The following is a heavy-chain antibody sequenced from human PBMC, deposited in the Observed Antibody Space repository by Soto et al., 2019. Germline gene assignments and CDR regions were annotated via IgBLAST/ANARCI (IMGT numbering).Heavy chain of an antibody. V-gene: IGHV1-69*13. CDR1: GCTFSSYA. CDR3: ARSGYCSSTSCYRRPFDY. Sequence: SVKVSCKASGCTFSSYAISWVRQAPGQGLEWMGGIIPIFGTANYAQKFQGRVTITADESTSTAYMELSSLRSEDTAVYYCARSGYCSSTSCYRRPFDYWGQGTLVTVSS. D-gene: IGHD2-2*01. J-gene: IGHJ4*02. CDR2: IIPIFGTA.